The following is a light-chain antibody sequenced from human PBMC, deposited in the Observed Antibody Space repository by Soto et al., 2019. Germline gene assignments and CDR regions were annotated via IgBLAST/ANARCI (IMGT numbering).Light chain of an antibody. CDR2: SAS. V-gene: IGKV3-15*01. Sequence: EIVMTQSPATLSVSPGERATLSCRASQSVSSNLAWYQQKPGQAPRLLIYSASTRATGIPARFSGSGSGTEFSLTISGLQSEDFAVYYCQQYHNWLPYTFGQGTKLEIK. CDR1: QSVSSN. CDR3: QQYHNWLPYT. J-gene: IGKJ2*01.